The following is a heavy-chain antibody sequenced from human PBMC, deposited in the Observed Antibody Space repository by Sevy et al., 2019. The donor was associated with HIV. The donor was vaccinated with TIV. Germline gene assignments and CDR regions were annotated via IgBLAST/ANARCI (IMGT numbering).Heavy chain of an antibody. Sequence: SETLSLTYTVSGGSISSYYWSWIRQPPGKGLEWIGYIYYSGSTNYNPSLKSRVTISVDTSKNQFSLKLSSVTAADTAVYYCARERRLVLDYWGQGTLVTVSS. CDR2: IYYSGST. CDR3: ARERRLVLDY. D-gene: IGHD6-19*01. J-gene: IGHJ4*02. CDR1: GGSISSYY. V-gene: IGHV4-59*01.